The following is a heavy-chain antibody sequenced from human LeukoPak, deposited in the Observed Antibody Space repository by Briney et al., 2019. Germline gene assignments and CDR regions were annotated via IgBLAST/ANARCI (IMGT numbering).Heavy chain of an antibody. Sequence: SETLSLTCTVSGGSISSSSYYWGWIRQPPGKGLEWMGSIYYSGSTYYNPSLKSRVTISVDTSKNQFSLKLSSVTAADTAVYYCARHAGIAAAVKGVWGQGTLVTVSS. V-gene: IGHV4-39*01. J-gene: IGHJ4*02. CDR2: IYYSGST. D-gene: IGHD6-13*01. CDR3: ARHAGIAAAVKGV. CDR1: GGSISSSSYY.